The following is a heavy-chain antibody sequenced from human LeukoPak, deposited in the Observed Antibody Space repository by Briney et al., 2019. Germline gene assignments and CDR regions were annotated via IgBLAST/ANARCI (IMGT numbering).Heavy chain of an antibody. CDR3: ARDQPILPRVGATGGHYFDY. CDR1: VDSLSSSW. V-gene: IGHV3-74*01. D-gene: IGHD1-26*01. Sequence: GGSLRLSRTPSVDSLSSSWVHRVRDAPGKGLVWVSHINSGGSGTSYADSVKGRFTISRDNDKNTLYLQMNSMRAEDTTVYYCARDQPILPRVGATGGHYFDYWGQGTLVTVSS. J-gene: IGHJ4*02. CDR2: INSGGSGT.